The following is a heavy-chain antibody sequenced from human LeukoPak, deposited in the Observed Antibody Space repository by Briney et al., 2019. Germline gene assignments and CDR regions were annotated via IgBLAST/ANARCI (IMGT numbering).Heavy chain of an antibody. Sequence: GGSLRLSCAASGFTVSSNYMSWVRQAPGKGLEWVSVIYSGGSTNYADSVKGRFTISRDNSKNTLYLQMNSLRAEDTAVYYCARVSSGSSDYWGQGTLVTVSS. J-gene: IGHJ4*02. V-gene: IGHV3-53*01. CDR1: GFTVSSNY. CDR3: ARVSSGSSDY. CDR2: IYSGGST. D-gene: IGHD3-10*01.